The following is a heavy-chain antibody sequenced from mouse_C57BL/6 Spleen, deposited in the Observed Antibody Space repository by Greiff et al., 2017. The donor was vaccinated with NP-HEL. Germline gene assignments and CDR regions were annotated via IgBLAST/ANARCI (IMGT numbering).Heavy chain of an antibody. D-gene: IGHD2-13*01. CDR3: ARVGLTGYWYFDV. CDR1: GYTFTSYW. CDR2: IHPNSGST. Sequence: QVQLQQPGAELVKPGASVKLSCKASGYTFTSYWMHWVKQRPGQGLEWIGMIHPNSGSTNYNEKFKSKATLTVDKSSSTAYMQLSSLTSEDSAVYYCARVGLTGYWYFDVWGTGTTVTVSS. V-gene: IGHV1-64*01. J-gene: IGHJ1*03.